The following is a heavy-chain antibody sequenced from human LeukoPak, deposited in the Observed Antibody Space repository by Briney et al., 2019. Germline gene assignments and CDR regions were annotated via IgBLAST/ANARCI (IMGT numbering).Heavy chain of an antibody. CDR1: GYTFTSYG. J-gene: IGHJ4*02. D-gene: IGHD2-21*02. V-gene: IGHV1-18*01. CDR2: ISAYNGNT. Sequence: ASVKVSCKASGYTFTSYGISWVRQAPGQGLEWMGWISAYNGNTNYAQKLQGRVTMTTDTSTSTAYMELSRLRADDTAVYYCAKPPYCGGDCPLRYWGQGTLVTVSS. CDR3: AKPPYCGGDCPLRY.